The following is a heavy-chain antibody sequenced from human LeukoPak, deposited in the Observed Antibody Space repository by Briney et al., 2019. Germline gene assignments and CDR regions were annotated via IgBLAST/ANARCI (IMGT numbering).Heavy chain of an antibody. V-gene: IGHV3-30*04. D-gene: IGHD4-23*01. J-gene: IGHJ4*02. Sequence: GGSLRLSCAASGFTFSSYAMHWVRQAPGKGLEWVAIISYDGNIKFYADSVKGRFTISRDNSKNTLFLQMNSLRAEDTAVYYCAKDTPTYGGKGSIDYWGQGTLVTVSS. CDR2: ISYDGNIK. CDR3: AKDTPTYGGKGSIDY. CDR1: GFTFSSYA.